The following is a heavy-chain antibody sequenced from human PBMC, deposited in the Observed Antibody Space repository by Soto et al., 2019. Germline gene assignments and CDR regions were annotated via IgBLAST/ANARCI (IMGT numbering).Heavy chain of an antibody. V-gene: IGHV4-4*07. CDR1: GASITGSFF. J-gene: IGHJ4*02. CDR2: FSLSGTT. Sequence: PSETLSLTCTVSGASITGSFFWSWIRQPAGKGLEWIGRFSLSGTTNYNPSPRSRVTMSADVSKNQFSLRLTSVTAADTALYYCARGMTPPGAPAWYYFDSWGQGTLVTVSS. D-gene: IGHD2-8*02. CDR3: ARGMTPPGAPAWYYFDS.